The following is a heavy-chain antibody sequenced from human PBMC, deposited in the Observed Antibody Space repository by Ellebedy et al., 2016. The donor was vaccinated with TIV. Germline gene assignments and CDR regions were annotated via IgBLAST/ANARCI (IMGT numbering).Heavy chain of an antibody. D-gene: IGHD3-22*01. V-gene: IGHV4-59*08. CDR3: ARTFYYDSSGYALFDY. CDR2: IYYSGST. J-gene: IGHJ4*02. Sequence: GSLRLSCTVSGGSISHYYWSWIRQPPGKGLEWIGYIYYSGSTNYNPSLKSRVTISVDTSKNQFSLQLTSVTAADTAVYYCARTFYYDSSGYALFDYWGQGTLVTVSS. CDR1: GGSISHYY.